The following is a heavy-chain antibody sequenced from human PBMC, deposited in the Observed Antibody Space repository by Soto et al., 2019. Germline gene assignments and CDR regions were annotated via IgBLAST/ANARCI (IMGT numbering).Heavy chain of an antibody. V-gene: IGHV4-61*01. J-gene: IGHJ6*02. Sequence: MSLTCTVSGGSVSSGSYYWSWIRQPPGKGLEWIGYIYYSGSTNYNPSLKSRVTISVDTSKNQFSLKLSSVTAADTAVYYCARDGHGMDVRDQRTKVTVSS. CDR2: IYYSGST. CDR3: ARDGHGMDV. CDR1: GGSVSSGSYY.